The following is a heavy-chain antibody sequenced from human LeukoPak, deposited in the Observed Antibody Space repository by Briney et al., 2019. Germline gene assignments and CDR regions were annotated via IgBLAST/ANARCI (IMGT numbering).Heavy chain of an antibody. CDR1: GGSISSGGYS. D-gene: IGHD1-14*01. CDR3: ARNSATLFDY. J-gene: IGHJ4*02. V-gene: IGHV4-30-2*01. Sequence: SQTLSLTCAVSGGSISSGGYSWSWIRQPPGKGLEWIGYIYHSGSTYYSPSLKSRVTISVDRSKNQFSLKLSSVTAADTAVYYCARNSATLFDYWGQGTLVTVSS. CDR2: IYHSGST.